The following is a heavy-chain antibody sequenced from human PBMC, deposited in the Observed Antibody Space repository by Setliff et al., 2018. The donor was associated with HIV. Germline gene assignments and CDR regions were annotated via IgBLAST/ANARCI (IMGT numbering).Heavy chain of an antibody. CDR2: IYYSGST. CDR1: GGSISSYY. CDR3: ARLCIAAAGTRSIPWYFDL. D-gene: IGHD6-13*01. Sequence: KPSETLSLTCTVSGGSISSYYWSWIRQPPGKGLEWIGYIYYSGSTNYNPSLKSRVTISVDTSKNQFSLKLSPVTAADTAVYYCARLCIAAAGTRSIPWYFDLWGRGTLVTVSS. V-gene: IGHV4-59*08. J-gene: IGHJ2*01.